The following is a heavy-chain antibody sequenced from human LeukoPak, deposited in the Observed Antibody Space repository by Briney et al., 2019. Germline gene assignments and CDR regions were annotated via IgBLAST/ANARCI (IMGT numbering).Heavy chain of an antibody. CDR3: ARDNDDAFDI. CDR1: GFTFSTYS. J-gene: IGHJ3*02. V-gene: IGHV3-21*06. Sequence: PGGSLRLSCAASGFTFSTYSMNWVRQAPGKGLEWVSSISTTSTYIHYADSVKGRFTISRDNAKNSLYLQMNTLRAEDTAVYYCARDNDDAFDIWGQGTMVTVSS. CDR2: ISTTSTYI. D-gene: IGHD2-8*01.